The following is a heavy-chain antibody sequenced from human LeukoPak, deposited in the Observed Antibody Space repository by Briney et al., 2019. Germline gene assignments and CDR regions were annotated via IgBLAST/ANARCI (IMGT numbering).Heavy chain of an antibody. J-gene: IGHJ3*02. V-gene: IGHV1-24*01. D-gene: IGHD3-10*01. CDR3: AREFTLSSFITMVRGKGGRRAFDI. CDR1: GYTLTESS. CDR2: FDPAHGER. Sequence: GASVKVSCKVSGYTLTESSIHWVRQAPGKGLEWMGGFDPAHGERIYAQKFQGRVTMTRNTSISTAYMELSSLRSEDTAVYYCAREFTLSSFITMVRGKGGRRAFDIWGQGTMVTVSS.